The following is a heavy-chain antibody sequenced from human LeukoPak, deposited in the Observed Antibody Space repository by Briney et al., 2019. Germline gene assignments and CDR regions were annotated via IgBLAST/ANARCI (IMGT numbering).Heavy chain of an antibody. CDR1: GFTFSSYA. J-gene: IGHJ4*02. V-gene: IGHV3-23*01. D-gene: IGHD5-12*01. CDR2: ISGSGGST. Sequence: PGGSLRLSCAASGFTFSSYAMSWVRQAPGKGLEWVSAISGSGGSTYYADSVKGRFTISRDNSKNTLYLQMNSLRAEDAAVYYCAKYSWSLVATIDYWGQGTLVTVSS. CDR3: AKYSWSLVATIDY.